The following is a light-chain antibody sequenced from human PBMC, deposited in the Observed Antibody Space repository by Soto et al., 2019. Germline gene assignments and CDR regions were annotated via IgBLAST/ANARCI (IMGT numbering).Light chain of an antibody. J-gene: IGLJ1*01. CDR2: VNT. CDR1: SSNIGARFD. Sequence: QSVLTQPPSISGAPGHSVTISCTGSSSNIGARFDVHWYRHLPGTAPKLLISVNTNGPSGVADRFSGSKSGTSASLAIAGLRAEDEADYYCQSYDSSLAGFVFGTGTKVTVL. CDR3: QSYDSSLAGFV. V-gene: IGLV1-40*01.